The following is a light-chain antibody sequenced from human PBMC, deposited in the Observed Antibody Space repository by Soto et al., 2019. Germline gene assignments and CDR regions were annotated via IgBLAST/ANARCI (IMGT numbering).Light chain of an antibody. CDR1: SGHSSYI. V-gene: IGLV4-60*03. Sequence: PVLTQSSSASASLGSSVKLTCTLSSGHSSYIIAWHQQQPGKAPRYLMKLEGSGSYNKGSGVPDRFSGSSSGADRYLTSPNHQAEEEADDYCETWDSNTHVFGGGTKLTVL. CDR3: ETWDSNTHV. J-gene: IGLJ2*01. CDR2: LEGSGSY.